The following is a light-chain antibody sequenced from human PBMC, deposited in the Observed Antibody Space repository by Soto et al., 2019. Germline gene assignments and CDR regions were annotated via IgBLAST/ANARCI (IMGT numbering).Light chain of an antibody. CDR1: QDISKY. CDR2: DAT. J-gene: IGKJ2*01. CDR3: QQFDKLPYT. V-gene: IGKV1-33*01. Sequence: DIQMTQSPPSLSASVGERVTISCQASQDISKYLNWYQQKPGKAPQLLIYDATNLRTVVPSRFSGGGSGKDFTITIRSLQPEEIATCYCQQFDKLPYTFGQGTKLEI.